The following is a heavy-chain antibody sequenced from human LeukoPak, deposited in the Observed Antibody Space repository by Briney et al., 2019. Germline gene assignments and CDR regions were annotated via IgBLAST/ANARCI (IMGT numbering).Heavy chain of an antibody. CDR1: GFTFSSYA. CDR2: ISYDGSNK. J-gene: IGHJ5*02. V-gene: IGHV3-30*14. Sequence: QAGGSLRLSCAASGFTFSSYAMHWVRQAPGKGLEWVAVISYDGSNKYYADSVKGRFTISRDNSKNTLYLQMSSLRAEDTAVYYCVKGQWGYCSGGSCYWFDPWGQGTLVTVSS. CDR3: VKGQWGYCSGGSCYWFDP. D-gene: IGHD2-15*01.